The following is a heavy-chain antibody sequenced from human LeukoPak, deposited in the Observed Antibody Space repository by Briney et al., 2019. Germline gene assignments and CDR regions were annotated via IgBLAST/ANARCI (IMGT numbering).Heavy chain of an antibody. V-gene: IGHV3-48*03. Sequence: RSGGSLRLSCAVSGFPLSFYEMNWVRQAPGKGLEWVSNIGSSGTTIYYADSVKGRFSISRDNAKSSLYLQMNSLRVEDTAVYYCALLAVASDFDYWGQGALVTVSS. D-gene: IGHD6-19*01. J-gene: IGHJ4*02. CDR3: ALLAVASDFDY. CDR1: GFPLSFYE. CDR2: IGSSGTTI.